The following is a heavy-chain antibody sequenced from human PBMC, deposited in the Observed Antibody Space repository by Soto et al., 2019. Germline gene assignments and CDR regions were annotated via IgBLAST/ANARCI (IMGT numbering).Heavy chain of an antibody. CDR2: IWYDGSNK. CDR1: GFTFSSYG. Sequence: QVQLVESGGGVVQPGRSPRLSCAASGFTFSSYGMHWVRQAPGKGLEWVAVIWYDGSNKYYADSVKGRFTISRDNSKNTLYLQMNSLRAEDTAVYYCARGWEGYCSGGSCYRGYYFDYWGQGTLVTVSS. J-gene: IGHJ4*02. D-gene: IGHD2-15*01. CDR3: ARGWEGYCSGGSCYRGYYFDY. V-gene: IGHV3-33*01.